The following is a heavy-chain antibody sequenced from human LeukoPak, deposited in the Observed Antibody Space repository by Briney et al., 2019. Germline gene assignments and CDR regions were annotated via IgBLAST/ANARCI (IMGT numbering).Heavy chain of an antibody. CDR2: IHRSGST. D-gene: IGHD1-1*01. V-gene: IGHV4-38-2*02. J-gene: IGHJ4*02. CDR3: TRVNWINDY. CDR1: GFSISRGFH. Sequence: SETLSLTCSVSGFSISRGFHWGWVRQPPGKGLEWIGCIHRSGSTYYNPSLMSRVTMSVDTSKNYFSLTLRSVTAADTAVYYCTRVNWINDYWRQGALVTVSS.